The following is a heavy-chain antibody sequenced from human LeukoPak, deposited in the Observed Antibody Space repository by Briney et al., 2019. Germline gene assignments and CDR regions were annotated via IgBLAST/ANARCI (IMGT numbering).Heavy chain of an antibody. D-gene: IGHD3-3*01. CDR2: IRSKGYGGAI. CDR3: TRVPEGFWSGYLVY. J-gene: IGHJ4*02. Sequence: PGGSLRLSCTASGFTFGDYAMSWVRQAPGKGLEGVGFIRSKGYGGAIVYAASVKGRFTISRDDSKSIAYLQMNSLKTEETAVYYCTRVPEGFWSGYLVYWGQGKLVTVSS. V-gene: IGHV3-49*04. CDR1: GFTFGDYA.